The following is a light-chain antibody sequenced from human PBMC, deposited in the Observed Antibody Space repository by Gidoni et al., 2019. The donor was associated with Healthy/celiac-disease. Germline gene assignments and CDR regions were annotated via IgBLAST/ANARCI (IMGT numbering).Light chain of an antibody. CDR2: KDS. CDR3: QSADSSGTYKV. CDR1: ALPQQY. V-gene: IGLV3-25*03. J-gene: IGLJ3*02. Sequence: SYELTHPPSVSVSPGQTARITCSGDALPQQYAYWYQQKPGQAPVLVIYKDSERPSGIPERFSGSSSGTTVTLTISGVQAEDEADYYCQSADSSGTYKVFGGGTKLTVL.